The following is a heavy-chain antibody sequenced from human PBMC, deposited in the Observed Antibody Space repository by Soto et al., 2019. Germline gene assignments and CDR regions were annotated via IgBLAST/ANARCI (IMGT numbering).Heavy chain of an antibody. CDR1: GYPVTAYY. Sequence: QLHLVQSGAVVKKPGASVTVSCSASGYPVTAYYMHWVRQAPGRGLEWVGGINPATGAAKYTQTFQGRVTMTRDTSPSTAFMELGGLTSEATAVFYCARGGGVGVAGSAAFDMWGQGTLVTVSS. CDR2: INPATGAA. CDR3: ARGGGVGVAGSAAFDM. V-gene: IGHV1-2*02. D-gene: IGHD3-3*01. J-gene: IGHJ3*02.